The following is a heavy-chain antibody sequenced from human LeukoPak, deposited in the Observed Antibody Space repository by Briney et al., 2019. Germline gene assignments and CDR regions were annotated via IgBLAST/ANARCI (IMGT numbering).Heavy chain of an antibody. CDR1: GFIFSRYW. Sequence: GGSLRLSCAASGFIFSRYWMHWVRQAPGEGLVWVSRINGDGSTLSYADSVKGRFTISRDNAKNTLYLQMNSLRAEDTAVYYCVRDFGESSGYYFDYWGQGTLVTVSS. CDR3: VRDFGESSGYYFDY. D-gene: IGHD3-22*01. V-gene: IGHV3-74*01. CDR2: INGDGSTL. J-gene: IGHJ4*02.